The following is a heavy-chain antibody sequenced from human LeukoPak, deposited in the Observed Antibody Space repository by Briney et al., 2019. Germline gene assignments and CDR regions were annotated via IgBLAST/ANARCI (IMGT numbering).Heavy chain of an antibody. CDR3: ARDPHYYDSSGSGDAFDI. CDR2: IYSGGST. CDR1: GFTVSSNY. V-gene: IGHV3-53*01. D-gene: IGHD3-22*01. Sequence: PGGSLRLSCAASGFTVSSNYMSWVRQAPGKGLEWVSAIYSGGSTYYADSVKGRFTISRDNSKNTLYLQMNSLRAEDTAVYYCARDPHYYDSSGSGDAFDIRGQGTMVTVSS. J-gene: IGHJ3*02.